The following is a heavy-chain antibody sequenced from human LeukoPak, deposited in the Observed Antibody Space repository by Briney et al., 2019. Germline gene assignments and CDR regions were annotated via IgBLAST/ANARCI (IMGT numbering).Heavy chain of an antibody. CDR1: GFSISSGYY. CDR3: ARGCPSGYSSEIY. J-gene: IGHJ4*02. Sequence: SETLSLTCAVSGFSISSGYYWGWIRQPPGKGLEWIGSIYHSGSTYYNPSLKSRVTISVDTSKNQFSLKLSSVTAADTAVYYCARGCPSGYSSEIYWGQGTLVTVSS. D-gene: IGHD6-19*01. CDR2: IYHSGST. V-gene: IGHV4-38-2*01.